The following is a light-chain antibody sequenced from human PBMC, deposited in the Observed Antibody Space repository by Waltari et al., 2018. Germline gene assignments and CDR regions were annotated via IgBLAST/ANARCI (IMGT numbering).Light chain of an antibody. V-gene: IGKV2-30*01. Sequence: DVVLTESPLSLSVTLGPSASVACRSSQSLAFSDGKTYLNWFHQRPGQSPRRLIYKVSNRESGVPDRISGSGSGTDFALKISRVEAADVGVYYCMEGAQWYTFGQGTKLEIK. CDR1: QSLAFSDGKTY. CDR3: MEGAQWYT. J-gene: IGKJ2*01. CDR2: KVS.